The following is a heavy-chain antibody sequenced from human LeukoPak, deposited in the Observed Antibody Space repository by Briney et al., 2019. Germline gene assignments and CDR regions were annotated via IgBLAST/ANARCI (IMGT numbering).Heavy chain of an antibody. CDR1: GGSFSNYY. CDR2: ITHHGST. CDR3: APIFGDYSDFDS. J-gene: IGHJ4*02. D-gene: IGHD4-17*01. Sequence: PSETLSLTCAVYGGSFSNYYLSWVRQPPGMGLEWIGEITHHGSTNYNPSLKSRVTISVDTSNNQFSLRLTSVAAADTALYYCAPIFGDYSDFDSWGQGPLVTVSS. V-gene: IGHV4-34*01.